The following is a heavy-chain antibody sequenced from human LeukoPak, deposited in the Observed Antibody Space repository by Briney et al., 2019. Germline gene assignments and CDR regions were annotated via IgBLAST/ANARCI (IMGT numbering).Heavy chain of an antibody. D-gene: IGHD2-2*01. J-gene: IGHJ4*02. CDR1: GGSISSYY. V-gene: IGHV4-4*07. CDR2: IYTSGST. Sequence: SETLSLTCTVSGGSISSYYWSWLRQPAGKGLEWIGRIYTSGSTNYNPSLTSRVTMSVDTSKNQFSPKLSSVTAADTAVYYCARDRRYCSSTSCFSGFDYWGQGTLVTVSS. CDR3: ARDRRYCSSTSCFSGFDY.